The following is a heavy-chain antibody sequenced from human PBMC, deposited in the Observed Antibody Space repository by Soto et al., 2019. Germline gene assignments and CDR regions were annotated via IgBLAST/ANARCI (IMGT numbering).Heavy chain of an antibody. CDR2: IKQDGSEK. CDR3: ASHRITNYYYYYGMDV. J-gene: IGHJ6*02. D-gene: IGHD2-2*01. Sequence: GGSLRLSCAASGFTFSSYWMSWVRQAPGKGLEWVANIKQDGSEKYYVDSVKGRFTISRDNAKNSLYLQMNSLRAEDTAVYYCASHRITNYYYYYGMDVWGQGTTVTVS. CDR1: GFTFSSYW. V-gene: IGHV3-7*01.